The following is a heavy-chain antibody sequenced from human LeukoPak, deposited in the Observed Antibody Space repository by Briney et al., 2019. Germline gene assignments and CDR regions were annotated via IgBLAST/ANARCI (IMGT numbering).Heavy chain of an antibody. Sequence: SETLSLTCAVYGGSFSGYYWSWIRQPPGKGLEWIGEINHSGSTNYNPSLKSRVTISVDTSKNQFSLKLSSVTAADTAVYYCAGGPLTGVRLGPGNYYYGMDVWGQGTTVTVSS. CDR2: INHSGST. CDR1: GGSFSGYY. D-gene: IGHD3-16*01. CDR3: AGGPLTGVRLGPGNYYYGMDV. J-gene: IGHJ6*02. V-gene: IGHV4-34*01.